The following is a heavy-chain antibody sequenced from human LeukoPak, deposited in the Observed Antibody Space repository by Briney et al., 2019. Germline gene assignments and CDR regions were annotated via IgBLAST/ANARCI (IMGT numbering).Heavy chain of an antibody. CDR1: GGSISSYC. Sequence: SETLSLTCTVSGGSISSYCWSWIRQPPGKGREWIGYMCFSGSTNYNPSLKSRVTISIDTSKNQFPLKLTSVTAADTAVYYCARRIVERHTIEEDDWFDPWGQGILVTVSS. J-gene: IGHJ5*02. D-gene: IGHD2-15*01. V-gene: IGHV4-59*08. CDR2: MCFSGST. CDR3: ARRIVERHTIEEDDWFDP.